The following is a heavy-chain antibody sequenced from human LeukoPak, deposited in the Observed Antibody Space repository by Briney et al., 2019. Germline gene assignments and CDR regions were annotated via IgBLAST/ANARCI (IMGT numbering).Heavy chain of an antibody. CDR3: GRNVDNWNYVDY. D-gene: IGHD3-10*02. CDR2: VFADGSNV. Sequence: GGSLRLSCTASGFTFSYYGMHWVRQAPGKGLEWLSSVFADGSNVFYADSVRGRFTISRDNRNNILYLQMNSLRAEDTAMYFCGRNVDNWNYVDYWGQGTLVTVSS. CDR1: GFTFSYYG. J-gene: IGHJ4*02. V-gene: IGHV3-30*02.